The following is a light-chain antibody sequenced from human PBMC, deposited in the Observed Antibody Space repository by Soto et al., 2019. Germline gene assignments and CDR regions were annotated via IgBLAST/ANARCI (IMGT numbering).Light chain of an antibody. Sequence: DIRMTQSLSSLSASVGDRVTITCRASQGISTYLNWYHQKPGKAPKLLISAASSLQSGVPSRFSGSGSETDFTLTISSLQPEDFATYSCQHITTWTWGQGTKGNI. V-gene: IGKV1-39*01. CDR1: QGISTY. J-gene: IGKJ1*01. CDR3: QHITTWT. CDR2: AAS.